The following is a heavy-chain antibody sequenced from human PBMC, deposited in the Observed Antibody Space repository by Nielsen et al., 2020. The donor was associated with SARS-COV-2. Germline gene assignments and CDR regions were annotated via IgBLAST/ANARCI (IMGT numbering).Heavy chain of an antibody. D-gene: IGHD4-17*01. CDR3: ASVDGDPTGYYYYGMDV. Sequence: SVKVSCKASGGTFSSYAISWVRQAPGQGLEWMGGIIPIFGTANYAQKFQGRVTITADESTSTAYMELSSLRSEDTAVYYCASVDGDPTGYYYYGMDVWGQGTTVTVSS. J-gene: IGHJ6*02. V-gene: IGHV1-69*13. CDR2: IIPIFGTA. CDR1: GGTFSSYA.